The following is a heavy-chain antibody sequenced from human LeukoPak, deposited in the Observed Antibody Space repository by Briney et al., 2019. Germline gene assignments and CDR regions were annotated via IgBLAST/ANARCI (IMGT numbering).Heavy chain of an antibody. J-gene: IGHJ4*02. D-gene: IGHD6-13*01. CDR2: INHSGST. V-gene: IGHV4-34*01. Sequence: SETLSLTCAAYGGSFSGYYWSWIRQPPGKGLEWIGEINHSGSTNYNPSLKSRVTISVDTSKNQFSLKLSSVTAADTAVYYCARRYSSSWYYFDYWGQGTLVTVSS. CDR3: ARRYSSSWYYFDY. CDR1: GGSFSGYY.